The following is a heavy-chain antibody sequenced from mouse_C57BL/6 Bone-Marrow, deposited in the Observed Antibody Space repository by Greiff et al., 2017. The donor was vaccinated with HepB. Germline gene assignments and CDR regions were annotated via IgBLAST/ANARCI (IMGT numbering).Heavy chain of an antibody. D-gene: IGHD1-1*01. V-gene: IGHV1-55*01. CDR3: TRFSDYYGSSYYHYFDY. CDR2: IYPGSGST. J-gene: IGHJ2*01. CDR1: GYTFTSYW. Sequence: QVQLKQPGAELVKPGASVKMSCKASGYTFTSYWITWVKQRPGQGLEWIGDIYPGSGSTNYNEKFKSKATLTVDTSSSTAYMQLSSLTSEDSAVYYCTRFSDYYGSSYYHYFDYWGQSTTLTVSS.